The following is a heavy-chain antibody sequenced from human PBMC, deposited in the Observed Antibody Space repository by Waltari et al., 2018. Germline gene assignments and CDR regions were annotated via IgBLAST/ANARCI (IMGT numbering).Heavy chain of an antibody. J-gene: IGHJ4*02. CDR1: GISFSTYW. D-gene: IGHD6-13*01. V-gene: IGHV3-7*01. Sequence: EVQLVESGGGLAQPGGSLRLSCAASGISFSTYWMTWVRQASGKGPEWGANIKQDGSEKYYMDSVKGRFTISRDNAKNSLYLQMNNLRVEDTAVYYCTRGGRDSSWYWRDWGQGTLVTVSS. CDR2: IKQDGSEK. CDR3: TRGGRDSSWYWRD.